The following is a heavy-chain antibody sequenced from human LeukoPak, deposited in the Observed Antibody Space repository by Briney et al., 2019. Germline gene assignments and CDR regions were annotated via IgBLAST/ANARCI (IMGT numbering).Heavy chain of an antibody. D-gene: IGHD4-23*01. V-gene: IGHV4-59*11. Sequence: SETLSLTCTVSGGSISSHYWSWVRQPPGKGLEWIAYIYYSGSTNYSPSLKSRVTISVDTSKNQFSLNLSSVTAADTAVYYCAREIRDYTGKFGYFDYWGQGALVTVSS. CDR1: GGSISSHY. CDR2: IYYSGST. J-gene: IGHJ4*02. CDR3: AREIRDYTGKFGYFDY.